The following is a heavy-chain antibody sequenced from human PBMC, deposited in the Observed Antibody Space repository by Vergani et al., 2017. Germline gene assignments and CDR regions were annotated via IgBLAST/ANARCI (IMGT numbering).Heavy chain of an antibody. CDR3: ARSGYCTNGVCFPYGMDV. V-gene: IGHV3-30*03. CDR1: GFTFSSYG. CDR2: ISYDGSNK. Sequence: QVQLVESGGGVVQPGRSLRLSCAASGFTFSSYGMHWVRQAPGKGLEWVAVISYDGSNKYYADSVKGRFTISRDNSKNTLYLQMNSLRAEDTAVYYCARSGYCTNGVCFPYGMDVWGQGTTVTVSS. J-gene: IGHJ6*02. D-gene: IGHD2-8*01.